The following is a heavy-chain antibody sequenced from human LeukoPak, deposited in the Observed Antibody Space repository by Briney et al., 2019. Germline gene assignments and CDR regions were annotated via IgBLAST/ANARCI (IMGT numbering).Heavy chain of an antibody. D-gene: IGHD3-9*01. CDR3: AKDGLRYFDWLLSTY. J-gene: IGHJ4*02. CDR1: GFTFSSYA. CDR2: ISGSGGST. V-gene: IGHV3-23*01. Sequence: QPGGSLRLSCAASGFTFSSYAMSWVRQAPGKGLEWVSAISGSGGSTYYADSVKGRFTISRDNSTNTLYLQMNSLRAEDTAVYYCAKDGLRYFDWLLSTYWGQGTLVTVSS.